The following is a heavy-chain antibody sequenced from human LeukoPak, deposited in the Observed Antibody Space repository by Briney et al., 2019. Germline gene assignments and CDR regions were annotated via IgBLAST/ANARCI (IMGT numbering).Heavy chain of an antibody. CDR2: ISSSSTI. Sequence: GGFLRLSCAASGFTFSSSPMNWVRQAPGKGLEWVSYISSSSTIYYADSVKGRFTISRDNAKNSLYLQMNSLRVEDTAVYYCARSGDYWGQGTLVTVSS. CDR3: ARSGDY. V-gene: IGHV3-48*01. J-gene: IGHJ4*02. CDR1: GFTFSSSP.